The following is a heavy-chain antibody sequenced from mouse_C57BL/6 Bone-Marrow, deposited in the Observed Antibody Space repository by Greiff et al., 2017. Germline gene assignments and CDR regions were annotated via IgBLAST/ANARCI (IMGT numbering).Heavy chain of an antibody. Sequence: EVQLVESGPELVKPGASVKISCKASGYSFTGYYMNWVKQSPEKSLEWIGEINPSTGGTTYNQKFKAKATLTVDKSSSTGYTQLKSLASEDSAVYYCASCNYGFAYWGQGTLVTVSA. CDR1: GYSFTGYY. D-gene: IGHD2-1*01. CDR2: INPSTGGT. J-gene: IGHJ3*01. CDR3: ASCNYGFAY. V-gene: IGHV1-42*01.